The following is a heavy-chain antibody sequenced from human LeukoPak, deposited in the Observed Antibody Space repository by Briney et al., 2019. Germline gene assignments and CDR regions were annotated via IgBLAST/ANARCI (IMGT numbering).Heavy chain of an antibody. J-gene: IGHJ6*03. CDR1: GYTFTSCD. CDR2: MNPNSGNT. V-gene: IGHV1-8*03. D-gene: IGHD6-13*01. CDR3: ARGRGGSSWYRNYYYYMDV. Sequence: ASVKVSCKASGYTFTSCDINWVRQATGQGLEWMGWMNPNSGNTGYAQKFQGRVTITRNTSISTAYMELSSLRSEDTAVYYCARGRGGSSWYRNYYYYMDVWGKGTTVTVSS.